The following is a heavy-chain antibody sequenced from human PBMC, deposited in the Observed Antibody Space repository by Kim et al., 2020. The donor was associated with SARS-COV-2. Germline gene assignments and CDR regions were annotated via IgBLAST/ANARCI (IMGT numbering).Heavy chain of an antibody. CDR3: ATCIAAAGTRYFQH. CDR1: GGSVSSGDYY. D-gene: IGHD6-13*01. CDR2: IYYTGST. Sequence: SETLSLTCTVSGGSVSSGDYYWSWIRQPPGKGLEWITYIYYTGSTFYNPSLKSRVTISVDMSKNQFSLKLSSVTAADTAVYYCATCIAAAGTRYFQHWGQGTLVTVSS. V-gene: IGHV4-30-4*08. J-gene: IGHJ1*01.